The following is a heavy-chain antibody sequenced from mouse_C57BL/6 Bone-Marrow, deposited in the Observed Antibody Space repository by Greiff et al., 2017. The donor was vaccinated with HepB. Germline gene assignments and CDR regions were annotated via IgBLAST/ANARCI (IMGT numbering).Heavy chain of an antibody. CDR3: ARWNYGSSH. CDR1: GYAFTNYL. CDR2: INPGSGGT. V-gene: IGHV1-54*01. Sequence: QVQLKQSGAELVRPGTSVKVSCKASGYAFTNYLIEWVKQRPGQGLEWIGVINPGSGGTNYNEKFKGKATLTADKSSSTAYMQLSSLTSEDSAVYFGARWNYGSSHWGQGTTLTVSS. J-gene: IGHJ2*01. D-gene: IGHD1-1*01.